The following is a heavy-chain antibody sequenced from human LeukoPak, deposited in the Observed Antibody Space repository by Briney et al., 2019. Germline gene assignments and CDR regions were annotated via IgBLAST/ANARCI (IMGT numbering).Heavy chain of an antibody. Sequence: GGSLRLSCAASGFAFSSYAMRWVRQAPGKGLDWVSTISGSGATTSYADSVKGRFTISRDNSKNTLYLQMNSLRAEDTAVYYCARGVRGYSYPIFDYWGQGTLVTVSS. CDR1: GFAFSSYA. J-gene: IGHJ4*02. D-gene: IGHD5-18*01. V-gene: IGHV3-23*01. CDR3: ARGVRGYSYPIFDY. CDR2: ISGSGATT.